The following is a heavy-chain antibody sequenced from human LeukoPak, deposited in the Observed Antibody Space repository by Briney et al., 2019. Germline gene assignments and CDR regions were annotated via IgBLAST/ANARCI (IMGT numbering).Heavy chain of an antibody. V-gene: IGHV4-39*01. J-gene: IGHJ4*01. CDR2: IYYSGST. CDR1: GGSISSSSYY. CDR3: ARHRTPSRITTFGVVRYYFDY. Sequence: SETLSLTCTVSGGSISSSSYYWGWIRQPPGKGLEWIGSIYYSGSTYCNPSLKSRVTISVDTSKNQFSLKLSSVTAADTAVYYCARHRTPSRITTFGVVRYYFDYWGQGTLVTVSS. D-gene: IGHD3-3*01.